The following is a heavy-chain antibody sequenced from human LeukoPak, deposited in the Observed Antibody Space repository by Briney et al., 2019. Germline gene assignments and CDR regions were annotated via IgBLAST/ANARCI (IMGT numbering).Heavy chain of an antibody. J-gene: IGHJ4*02. CDR2: ISAYNGNT. CDR3: AREAAGSGSYYNDY. Sequence: ASVKVSCKASGYTFTSYGISWVRQAPGQGLEWMGWISAYNGNTNYVQKLQGRVTMTTDTSTSTAYMELRSLRSDDTAVYYCAREAAGSGSYYNDYWGQGTLVTVSS. CDR1: GYTFTSYG. V-gene: IGHV1-18*01. D-gene: IGHD3-10*01.